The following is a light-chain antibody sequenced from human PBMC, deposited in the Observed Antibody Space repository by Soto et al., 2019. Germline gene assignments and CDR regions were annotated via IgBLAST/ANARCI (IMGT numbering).Light chain of an antibody. V-gene: IGLV1-51*01. CDR3: GTWDSSLSAVV. CDR2: DNN. J-gene: IGLJ2*01. CDR1: TSNIGNNY. Sequence: QSALTQPPSVSAAPGQKVTISCSGSTSNIGNNYVSWFQQLPGTAPKLLIYDNNKRSSGIPDRFSGSKSGTSATLGITGLQTGDEADYYCGTWDSSLSAVVFGGGTKLTVL.